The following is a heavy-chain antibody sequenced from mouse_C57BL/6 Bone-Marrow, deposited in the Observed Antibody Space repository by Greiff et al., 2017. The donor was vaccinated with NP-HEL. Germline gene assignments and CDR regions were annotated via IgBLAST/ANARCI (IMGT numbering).Heavy chain of an antibody. D-gene: IGHD2-5*01. CDR1: GFTFSSYG. CDR3: ARHYYSNYFDY. V-gene: IGHV5-6*01. CDR2: ISSGGSYT. J-gene: IGHJ2*01. Sequence: EVQVVEPGGDLVKPGGSLKLSCAASGFTFSSYGMSWVRQTPDQRLEWVATISSGGSYTYYPDSVKGRFTLSRDNAKNTLYLQMSSLKSEDTAMYYCARHYYSNYFDYWGQGTTLTVSS.